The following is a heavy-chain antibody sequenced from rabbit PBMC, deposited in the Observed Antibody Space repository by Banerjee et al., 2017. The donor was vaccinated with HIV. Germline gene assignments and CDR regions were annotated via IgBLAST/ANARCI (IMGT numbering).Heavy chain of an antibody. D-gene: IGHD2-1*01. Sequence: QEQLVESGGGLVQPEGSLTLTCTASEFAFSSNDYMCWVRQAPGKGLEWIACIYVGGSGSTYYASWAKGRFTISKTSSTTVTLQMTSLTAADTATYFCARDGIGGDYFNLWGPGTLVTVS. V-gene: IGHV1S45*01. CDR3: ARDGIGGDYFNL. J-gene: IGHJ4*01. CDR1: EFAFSSNDY. CDR2: IYVGGSGST.